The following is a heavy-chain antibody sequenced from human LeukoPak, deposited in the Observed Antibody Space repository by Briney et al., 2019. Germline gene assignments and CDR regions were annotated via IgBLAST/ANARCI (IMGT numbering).Heavy chain of an antibody. D-gene: IGHD3-22*01. J-gene: IGHJ4*02. V-gene: IGHV4-4*07. CDR2: IYTSGST. Sequence: PSETLSLTCTVSGGSISSYYWSWIRQPAGKGLEWIGRIYTSGSTNYNPSLKSRVTMSVDTSKNQFSLKLTSVTAADTPVYYCARRNYDSHFDYWGQGTLVTVSS. CDR1: GGSISSYY. CDR3: ARRNYDSHFDY.